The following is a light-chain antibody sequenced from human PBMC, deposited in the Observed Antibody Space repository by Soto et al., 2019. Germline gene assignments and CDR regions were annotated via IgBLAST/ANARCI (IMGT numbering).Light chain of an antibody. Sequence: QSALTQPASVSGSPGQSITISCTGTTSDVGAYNYVSWYQQHPGKAPKLMIYEVSNRPSGVSNRFSGSKSGNTASLTISGLQAEDDANYYCTSYTSSSTWVFGEGTKLTVL. CDR3: TSYTSSSTWV. CDR1: TSDVGAYNY. V-gene: IGLV2-14*01. J-gene: IGLJ3*02. CDR2: EVS.